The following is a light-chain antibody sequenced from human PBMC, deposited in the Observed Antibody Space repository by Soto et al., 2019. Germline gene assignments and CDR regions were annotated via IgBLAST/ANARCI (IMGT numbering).Light chain of an antibody. V-gene: IGKV1-39*01. CDR1: QSIINY. CDR2: GAS. CDR3: QHIYNARGT. Sequence: DIQMTQSPSSLSASVGDRVTITCRASQSIINYLHWYQQKPGKAPKLLIYGASSLQGGVPSRFSGSGSGTDFTLTISSLQPEDSGTYYCQHIYNARGTFGPGTKLEIK. J-gene: IGKJ2*01.